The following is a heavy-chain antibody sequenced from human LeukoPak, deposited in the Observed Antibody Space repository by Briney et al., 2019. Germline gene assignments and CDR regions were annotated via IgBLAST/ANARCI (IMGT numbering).Heavy chain of an antibody. D-gene: IGHD2-2*01. V-gene: IGHV1-2*06. CDR3: ARFIVVVPAAHYYYYGMDV. CDR1: GYTFTGYY. CDR2: INPNSGGT. Sequence: ASVKVSCKASGYTFTGYYMHWVRQAPGQGLEWMGRINPNSGGTNYAQKFQGRVTMTRDTSISTAYMGLSRLRSDDTAVYYCARFIVVVPAAHYYYYGMDVWGQGTTVTVSS. J-gene: IGHJ6*02.